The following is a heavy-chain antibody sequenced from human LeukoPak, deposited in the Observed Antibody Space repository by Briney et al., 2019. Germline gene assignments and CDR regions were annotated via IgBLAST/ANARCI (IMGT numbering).Heavy chain of an antibody. CDR3: ARGEDDY. J-gene: IGHJ4*02. Sequence: SGGSLRLSCAASGFTFSSYTMNWVRQAPGKGLEWVSLINSGNTYIHYADSVKGRFTISRDNAKNSLYLQMNSLRAEDTAVYYCARGEDDYWGQGTLVTVSS. V-gene: IGHV3-21*01. CDR2: INSGNTYI. CDR1: GFTFSSYT.